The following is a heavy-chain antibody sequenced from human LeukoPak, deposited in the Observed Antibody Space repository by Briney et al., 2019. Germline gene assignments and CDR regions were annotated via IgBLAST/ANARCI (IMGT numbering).Heavy chain of an antibody. Sequence: ASVKVSCKASGYTFTGYYMHWVRQAPGQGLEWMGWINPNSGGTNYAQKFQGRVTMTRDTSISTAYMELSRLRSDDTAVYYCARAEMGYSGYDHPIDYWGQGTLVTVSS. V-gene: IGHV1-2*02. CDR2: INPNSGGT. CDR3: ARAEMGYSGYDHPIDY. D-gene: IGHD5-12*01. J-gene: IGHJ4*02. CDR1: GYTFTGYY.